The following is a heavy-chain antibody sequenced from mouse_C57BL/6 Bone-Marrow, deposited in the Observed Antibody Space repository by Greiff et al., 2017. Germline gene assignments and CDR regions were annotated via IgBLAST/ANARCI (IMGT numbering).Heavy chain of an antibody. CDR1: GFNIKDYY. Sequence: VQLQQSGAELVKPGASVKLSCTASGFNIKDYYLPWLKRRIEQGLQWIGRIDPEDGETKYAPKFQGKATITADTSSNTAYLQLSSLTSEDTAVYYCARRLRPRFAYWGQGTLVTVSA. CDR2: IDPEDGET. V-gene: IGHV14-2*01. D-gene: IGHD1-2*01. CDR3: ARRLRPRFAY. J-gene: IGHJ3*01.